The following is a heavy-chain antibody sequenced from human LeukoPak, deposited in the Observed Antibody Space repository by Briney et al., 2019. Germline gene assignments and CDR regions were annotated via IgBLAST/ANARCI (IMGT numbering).Heavy chain of an antibody. D-gene: IGHD6-13*01. CDR3: ARRPLRGYYFEY. CDR2: MDPKSGNT. J-gene: IGHJ4*02. CDR1: GYTFTNYD. V-gene: IGHV1-8*03. Sequence: ASVSVSCKASGYTFTNYDINWVRQATGQGLEWMGWMDPKSGNTGYAQKFQGRVTITRNTSITTAYMELSSLRSEDTAVYYCARRPLRGYYFEYWGQGTQVTVSS.